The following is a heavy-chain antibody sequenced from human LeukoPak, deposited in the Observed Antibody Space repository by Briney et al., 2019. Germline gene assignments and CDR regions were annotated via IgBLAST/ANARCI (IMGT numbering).Heavy chain of an antibody. D-gene: IGHD2-21*02. CDR3: AKEPPYCGGDCYFLLDY. Sequence: PGGSLRLSCAASGFTFSSYSMSWVRQDPGKGLEWVSGISGGGGTYYADSVKGRFTISRDNSKNTLYLQVNSLRAEDTGVYYCAKEPPYCGGDCYFLLDYWGQGTLVIVSS. J-gene: IGHJ4*02. V-gene: IGHV3-23*01. CDR1: GFTFSSYS. CDR2: ISGGGGT.